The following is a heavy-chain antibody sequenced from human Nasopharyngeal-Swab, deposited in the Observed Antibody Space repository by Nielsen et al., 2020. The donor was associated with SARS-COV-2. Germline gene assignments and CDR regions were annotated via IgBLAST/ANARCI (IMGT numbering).Heavy chain of an antibody. D-gene: IGHD4-17*01. CDR2: IIPIFGTA. V-gene: IGHV1-69*01. CDR3: ASYGDYLFYMDV. J-gene: IGHJ6*03. Sequence: WVRQAPGQGLEWMGGIIPIFGTANYAQKFQGRVTITADESTSTAYMELSSLRAEDTAVYYCASYGDYLFYMDVWGKGTTVTVSS.